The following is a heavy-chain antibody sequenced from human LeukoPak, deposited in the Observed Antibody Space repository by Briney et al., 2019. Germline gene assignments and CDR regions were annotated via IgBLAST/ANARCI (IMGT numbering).Heavy chain of an antibody. J-gene: IGHJ4*02. V-gene: IGHV3-23*01. CDR1: GCTFGNAA. Sequence: PGGSLRLSCAAPGCTFGNAAMDCVRQTPEKGLVWVSVISNTGVTTSYADSVKGRFTISRDNSKNILFLQVNSLRVDDTAIYYCARGTSLVRGTTSCYLEHWGQGTLVTVSS. D-gene: IGHD1-1*01. CDR3: ARGTSLVRGTTSCYLEH. CDR2: ISNTGVTT.